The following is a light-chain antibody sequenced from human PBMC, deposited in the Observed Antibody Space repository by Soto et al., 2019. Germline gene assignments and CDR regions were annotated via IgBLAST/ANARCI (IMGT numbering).Light chain of an antibody. V-gene: IGKV3-15*01. CDR1: QSVSSN. CDR3: QQYNNWPPLT. J-gene: IGKJ4*01. CDR2: GAS. Sequence: EIVMTQSPATLSVSPGERATLSCRASQSVSSNLAWYKQKPVQAPRLLIYGASTRATGIPARFSGSGSGTEFTLTISSLQSEDFAVYYCQQYNNWPPLTFGGGTKVEIK.